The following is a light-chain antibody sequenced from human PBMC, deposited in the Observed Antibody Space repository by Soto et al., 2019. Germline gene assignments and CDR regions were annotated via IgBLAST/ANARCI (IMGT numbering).Light chain of an antibody. CDR1: QGVIKY. J-gene: IGKJ4*01. Sequence: DIQMTQSPSSLSASVGDRVTVTCRASQGVIKYLAWYQQKPGKVPKLLIYAASTLQSGVPSRFSGSGSGTDFTLTISSLQPEDVATYYCQQYKGAPPTFGGGTRVEIK. V-gene: IGKV1-27*01. CDR2: AAS. CDR3: QQYKGAPPT.